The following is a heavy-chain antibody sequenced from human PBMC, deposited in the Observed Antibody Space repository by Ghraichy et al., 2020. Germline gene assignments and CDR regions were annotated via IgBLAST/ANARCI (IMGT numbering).Heavy chain of an antibody. CDR2: INHSGST. D-gene: IGHD6-13*01. V-gene: IGHV4-34*01. CDR3: ARGSTLRYSSSWNPYYYYGMDV. J-gene: IGHJ6*02. Sequence: SETLSLTCAVYGGSFSGYYWSWIRQPPGKGLEWIGEINHSGSTNYNPSLKSRVTISVDTSKNQFSLKLSSVTAADTAVYYGARGSTLRYSSSWNPYYYYGMDVWGQGTTVTVSS. CDR1: GGSFSGYY.